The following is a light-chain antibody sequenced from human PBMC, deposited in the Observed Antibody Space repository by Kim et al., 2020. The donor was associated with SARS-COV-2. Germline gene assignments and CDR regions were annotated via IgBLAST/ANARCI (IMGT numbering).Light chain of an antibody. CDR2: EAS. J-gene: IGKJ2*03. CDR1: QSVSSY. Sequence: SLSPGERATLSCRASQSVSSYLAWYQQKPGQAPRLLIYEASNRATGIPARFSGSGSGTDFTLTSSSLEPEDFAVYFCQQRSNWPPSFGQGTKLEI. V-gene: IGKV3-11*01. CDR3: QQRSNWPPS.